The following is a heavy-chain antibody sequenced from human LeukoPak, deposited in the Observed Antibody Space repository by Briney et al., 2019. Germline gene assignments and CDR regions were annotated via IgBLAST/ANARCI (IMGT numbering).Heavy chain of an antibody. CDR3: ARGYSNSGGDY. V-gene: IGHV3-53*01. CDR1: GFTFSTYA. J-gene: IGHJ4*02. D-gene: IGHD6-6*01. CDR2: LYSGGDT. Sequence: GGSLRLSCAASGFTFSTYAMNWVRQAPGKGLEWVSVLYSGGDTYYPDSVKGRFTISRDNSKNTLYLQMNSLRAEDTAVYYCARGYSNSGGDYWGQGTLVTVSS.